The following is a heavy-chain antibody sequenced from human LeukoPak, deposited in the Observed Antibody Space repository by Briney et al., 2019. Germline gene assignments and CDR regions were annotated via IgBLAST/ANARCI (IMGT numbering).Heavy chain of an antibody. CDR3: AKDGGLWVSAHWGDS. Sequence: GGSLRLSCTASGFTFSGYTMTWVRQAPGKGLKWVSTITTGDGNTYYADSVKGRFTVSRDDSKNTLYLQMNSLRAEDTAVYYCAKDGGLWVSAHWGDSWGRGTLVTVSS. J-gene: IGHJ4*02. CDR1: GFTFSGYT. V-gene: IGHV3-23*01. CDR2: ITTGDGNT. D-gene: IGHD7-27*01.